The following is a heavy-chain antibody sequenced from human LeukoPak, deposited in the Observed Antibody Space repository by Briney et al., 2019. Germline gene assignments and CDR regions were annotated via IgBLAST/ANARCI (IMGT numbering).Heavy chain of an antibody. CDR1: GFTVSDAW. CDR2: IKQDGSER. CDR3: ARGRPLGANFWAY. V-gene: IGHV3-7*01. D-gene: IGHD3-16*01. Sequence: PGGSLRLSCAGSGFTVSDAWMSWVRQAPGKGLEWVANIKQDGSERNYVDSVKGRFTISRDNAKNSLFLQMNSLRAEDTAVYYCARGRPLGANFWAYWGQGTLVTVSS. J-gene: IGHJ4*02.